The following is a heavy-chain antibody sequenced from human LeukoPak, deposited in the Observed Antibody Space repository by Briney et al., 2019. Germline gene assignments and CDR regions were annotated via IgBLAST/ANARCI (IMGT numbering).Heavy chain of an antibody. CDR2: IWYDGSNK. Sequence: TGGSLRLSCAASGFTFSSYGMHWVRQAPGKGLEWVAVIWYDGSNKYYADSVKGRFTISRDNSKNTLYLQMNSLGAEDTAVYYCAGEMATYGPFDYWGQGTLVTVSS. D-gene: IGHD5-12*01. CDR1: GFTFSSYG. CDR3: AGEMATYGPFDY. J-gene: IGHJ4*02. V-gene: IGHV3-33*01.